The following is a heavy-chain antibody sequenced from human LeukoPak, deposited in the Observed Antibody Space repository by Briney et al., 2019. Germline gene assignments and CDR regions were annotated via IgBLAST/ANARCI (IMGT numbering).Heavy chain of an antibody. V-gene: IGHV4-59*12. CDR1: GGSISSYY. D-gene: IGHD4-17*01. CDR2: IYYSGST. J-gene: IGHJ4*02. Sequence: SETLSLTCTVSGGSISSYYWSWIRQPPGKGLEWIGYIYYSGSTNYNPSLKSRVTISVDTSKNQFSLKLSSVTAADTAVYYCARAPTRYGDYAGRYFDYWGQGTLVTVSS. CDR3: ARAPTRYGDYAGRYFDY.